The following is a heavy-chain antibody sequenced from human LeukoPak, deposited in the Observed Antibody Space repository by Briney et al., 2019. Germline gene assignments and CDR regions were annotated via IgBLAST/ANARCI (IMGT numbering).Heavy chain of an antibody. D-gene: IGHD4-17*01. CDR2: ISSSGSTI. V-gene: IGHV3-48*03. Sequence: PGGSLRLSCAASGFTFSSYEMNWVRQAPGKGLEWVSYISSSGSTIYYADSVKGRFTISRDNAKSSLYLQMNSLRVEDTAVYYCTKEFYGDYLWGQGTLVTVSS. CDR3: TKEFYGDYL. CDR1: GFTFSSYE. J-gene: IGHJ4*02.